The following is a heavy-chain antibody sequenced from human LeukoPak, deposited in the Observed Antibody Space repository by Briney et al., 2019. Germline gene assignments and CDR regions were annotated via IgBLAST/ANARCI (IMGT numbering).Heavy chain of an antibody. D-gene: IGHD3-10*01. Sequence: SETLSLTCAVYGGSFSGYYWSWIRQPPGKGLEWIGEINHSGSTNYNPSLKSRVTISVDTSKNQFSLKLSSVTAADTAVYYCAVTLLWFGELLDQFDYWGQGPLVTVSS. V-gene: IGHV4-34*01. J-gene: IGHJ4*02. CDR1: GGSFSGYY. CDR2: INHSGST. CDR3: AVTLLWFGELLDQFDY.